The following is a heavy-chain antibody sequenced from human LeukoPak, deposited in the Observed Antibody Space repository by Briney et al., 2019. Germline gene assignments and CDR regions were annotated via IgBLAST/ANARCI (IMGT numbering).Heavy chain of an antibody. CDR1: GGSFSGYY. D-gene: IGHD3-10*01. Sequence: SETLSLTCAVYGGSFSGYYWSWIRQPPGKGLEWIGEINHSGSTNYNPSLKSRVTISVDTSKNQFSLKLSSVTAADTAVYYCARETGGSGITTGYFDYWGQGTLVTVSS. J-gene: IGHJ4*02. CDR2: INHSGST. CDR3: ARETGGSGITTGYFDY. V-gene: IGHV4-34*01.